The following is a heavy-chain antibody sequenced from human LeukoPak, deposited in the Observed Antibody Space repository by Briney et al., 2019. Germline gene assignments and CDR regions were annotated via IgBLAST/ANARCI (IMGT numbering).Heavy chain of an antibody. CDR2: IRYDGSNK. V-gene: IGHV3-30*02. CDR1: GFTFSSYG. CDR3: AKDLAQMGIRAYSGYDFDY. D-gene: IGHD5-12*01. J-gene: IGHJ4*02. Sequence: PGGSLRLSCAASGFTFSSYGMHWVRQAPGKGLEWVAFIRYDGSNKYYADSVKGRFTISRDNSKNTLYLQMNSLRAEDTAVYYCAKDLAQMGIRAYSGYDFDYWGQGTLVTVSS.